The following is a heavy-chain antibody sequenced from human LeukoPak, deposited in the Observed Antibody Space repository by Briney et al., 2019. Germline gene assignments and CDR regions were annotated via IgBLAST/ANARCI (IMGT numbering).Heavy chain of an antibody. V-gene: IGHV3-48*03. CDR1: GFTFSNYE. CDR3: ARELGVCSGGSCDAYDL. D-gene: IGHD2-15*01. CDR2: ISISGSNR. J-gene: IGHJ3*01. Sequence: PGGSLRLSCVASGFTFSNYEMNWVRQAPGKGLEWVSFISISGSNRYYLDSVNGRFTISRDNPRNSLYLQMNSLRAEDTALYYCARELGVCSGGSCDAYDLWGQGTMVTVSS.